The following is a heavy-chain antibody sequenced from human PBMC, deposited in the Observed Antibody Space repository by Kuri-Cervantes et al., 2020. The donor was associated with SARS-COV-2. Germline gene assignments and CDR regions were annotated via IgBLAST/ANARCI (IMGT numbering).Heavy chain of an antibody. J-gene: IGHJ4*02. V-gene: IGHV4-30-4*08. CDR2: IYYSGST. D-gene: IGHD3-3*01. CDR3: AIFGVGYYFDY. CDR1: GGSISSGDYY. Sequence: SETLSLTCTVSGGSISSGDYYWSWIRQPPGKGLEWIGYIYYSGSTYYNPSLKNRVTISVDTSKNQFSLKLSSVTAADTAMYYCAIFGVGYYFDYWGQGTLVTVSS.